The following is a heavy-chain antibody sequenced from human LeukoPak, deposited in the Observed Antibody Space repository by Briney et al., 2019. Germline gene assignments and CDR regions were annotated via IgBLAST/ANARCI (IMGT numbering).Heavy chain of an antibody. V-gene: IGHV1-18*01. Sequence: ASVKVSCKASGYTFTSYGISWVRQAPGQGLEWMGWISAYNGNTNYAQKFQGRVTITADKSTSTAYMELSSLRSEDTAVYYCARAGDGYNRHAFDIWGQGTMVTVSS. CDR1: GYTFTSYG. CDR2: ISAYNGNT. CDR3: ARAGDGYNRHAFDI. D-gene: IGHD5-24*01. J-gene: IGHJ3*02.